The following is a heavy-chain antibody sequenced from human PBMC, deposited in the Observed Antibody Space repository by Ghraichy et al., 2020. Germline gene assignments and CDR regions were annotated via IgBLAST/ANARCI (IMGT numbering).Heavy chain of an antibody. J-gene: IGHJ5*02. CDR2: INHSGST. V-gene: IGHV4-34*01. CDR1: GGSFSGYY. CDR3: ARRVREYSSSSIYLGWFDP. Sequence: SETLSLTCAVYGGSFSGYYWSWIRQPPGKGLEWIGEINHSGSTNYNPSLKSRVTISVDTSKNQFSLKLSSVTAADTAVYYCARRVREYSSSSIYLGWFDPWGQGTLVTVSS. D-gene: IGHD6-6*01.